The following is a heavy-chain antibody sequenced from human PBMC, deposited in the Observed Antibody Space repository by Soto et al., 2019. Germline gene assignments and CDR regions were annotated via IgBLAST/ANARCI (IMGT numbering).Heavy chain of an antibody. CDR2: IYYSGST. V-gene: IGHV4-30-4*01. CDR3: ARARGLVEMATIFFDY. D-gene: IGHD5-12*01. J-gene: IGHJ4*02. Sequence: SETLSLTCTVSGGSISSGDYYWSWIRHPPGKGLEWIGYIYYSGSTYYNPSLKSRVTISVDTSKNQFSLKLSSVTAADTAVYYCARARGLVEMATIFFDYWGQGTLVTVSS. CDR1: GGSISSGDYY.